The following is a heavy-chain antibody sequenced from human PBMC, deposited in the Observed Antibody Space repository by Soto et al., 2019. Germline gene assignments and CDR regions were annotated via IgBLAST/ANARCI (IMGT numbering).Heavy chain of an antibody. CDR3: ARGAGPSGFYGYAFDI. Sequence: SETLSLTCTVSGGSISSGDYYWSWIRQPPGKGLEWIGYIYYSGSTYYNPSLKSRVTISVDTSKNQFSLKLSSVTAADTAVYYCARGAGPSGFYGYAFDIWGQGTMVTVSS. V-gene: IGHV4-30-4*01. CDR1: GGSISSGDYY. CDR2: IYYSGST. D-gene: IGHD3-16*01. J-gene: IGHJ3*02.